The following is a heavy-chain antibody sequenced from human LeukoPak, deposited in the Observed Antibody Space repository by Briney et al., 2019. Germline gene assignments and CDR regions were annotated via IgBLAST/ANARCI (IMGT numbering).Heavy chain of an antibody. Sequence: GESLKISCKGSGYTFTTYWIAWVRQMPGKGLECMGIIYPGDSYTRYSPSFQGQVTFSVDKSISTAYLQWNSLKASDTAMYYCARQEMSRGYCSSSSCRAPFDYWGQGTLVTVSS. CDR3: ARQEMSRGYCSSSSCRAPFDY. V-gene: IGHV5-51*01. J-gene: IGHJ4*02. CDR2: IYPGDSYT. CDR1: GYTFTTYW. D-gene: IGHD2-2*01.